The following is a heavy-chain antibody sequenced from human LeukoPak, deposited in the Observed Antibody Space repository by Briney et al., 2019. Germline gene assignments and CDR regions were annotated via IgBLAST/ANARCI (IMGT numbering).Heavy chain of an antibody. CDR2: IYIGGST. D-gene: IGHD2-2*01. J-gene: IGHJ4*02. V-gene: IGHV3-66*01. Sequence: QSGGSLRLSCAASGFTVSSNYMSWVRQAPGKGLEWVSVIYIGGSTYTADSVKGRFIISRDSSKNTLYLQMNSLRAEDTAVYYCAKDGYCSSTNCYPAPYWGQGTLVTVSS. CDR1: GFTVSSNY. CDR3: AKDGYCSSTNCYPAPY.